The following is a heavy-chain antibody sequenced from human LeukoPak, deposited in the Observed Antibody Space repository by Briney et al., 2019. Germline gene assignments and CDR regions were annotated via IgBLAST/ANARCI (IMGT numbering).Heavy chain of an antibody. CDR1: GYSFTSYW. CDR3: ARPGYSGRPAYGLDV. CDR2: IYPGDSDT. V-gene: IGHV5-51*01. D-gene: IGHD6-13*01. J-gene: IGHJ6*02. Sequence: KPGESLKISFKGSGYSFTSYWIAWVRQMPGKGLEWMGIIYPGDSDTRYSPSFQGQVTFSADKAIGTAYLQWRSLKAWDTAMYYCARPGYSGRPAYGLDVWGQGTTVTVSS.